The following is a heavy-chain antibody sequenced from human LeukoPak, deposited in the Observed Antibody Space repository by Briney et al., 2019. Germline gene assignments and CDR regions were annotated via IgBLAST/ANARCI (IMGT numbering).Heavy chain of an antibody. J-gene: IGHJ4*02. CDR3: ARGPTYYDILTGYYQSPFDY. CDR2: IYYSGST. Sequence: PSETLSLTCTVSGGSISSYYWSWIRQPPGKGLEWIGYIYYSGSTNYSPSLKSRVTISVDTSKNQFSLKLSSVTAADTAVYYCARGPTYYDILTGYYQSPFDYWGQGTLVTVSS. V-gene: IGHV4-59*01. D-gene: IGHD3-9*01. CDR1: GGSISSYY.